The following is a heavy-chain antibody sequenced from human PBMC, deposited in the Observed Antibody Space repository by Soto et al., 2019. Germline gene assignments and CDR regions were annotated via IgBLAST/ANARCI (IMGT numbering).Heavy chain of an antibody. CDR2: VFYTGSY. Sequence: SETLSLTCSVSGASINRYYWSWLRQSPGKGLEWIGYVFYTGSYNYSPSLKSRVTMSVDTSKNQFSLRLTSVTAADTAMYYCAKGAGDYATHFDYWGQGTLVTVS. V-gene: IGHV4-59*01. CDR3: AKGAGDYATHFDY. J-gene: IGHJ4*02. D-gene: IGHD4-17*01. CDR1: GASINRYY.